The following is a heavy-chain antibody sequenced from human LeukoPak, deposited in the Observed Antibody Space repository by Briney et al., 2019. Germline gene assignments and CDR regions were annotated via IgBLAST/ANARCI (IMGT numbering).Heavy chain of an antibody. Sequence: PGGSLRLSCAASGFTFSSYSMNWVRQAPGKGLEWVSYISSSSSTIYYADSVKGRFTISRDNAKNSLYLQMNSLRAEDTAVYYCARGAVAALAAGWFDPWGQGTLVTVSS. CDR3: ARGAVAALAAGWFDP. V-gene: IGHV3-48*01. D-gene: IGHD2-15*01. J-gene: IGHJ5*02. CDR1: GFTFSSYS. CDR2: ISSSSSTI.